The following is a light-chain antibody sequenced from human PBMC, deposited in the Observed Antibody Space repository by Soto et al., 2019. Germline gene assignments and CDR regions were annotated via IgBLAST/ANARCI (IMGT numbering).Light chain of an antibody. CDR3: HQYGSSPLT. CDR2: GAS. J-gene: IGKJ3*01. Sequence: EIVLTQSPGTLSLSPGERATLTCRASQSVTSNFLAWYQQKPGQAPRLLTYGASSRATGIPDRFSGSGSGTDFTLTISRLEPEDFALYYCHQYGSSPLTFGPGTKVDIK. CDR1: QSVTSNF. V-gene: IGKV3-20*01.